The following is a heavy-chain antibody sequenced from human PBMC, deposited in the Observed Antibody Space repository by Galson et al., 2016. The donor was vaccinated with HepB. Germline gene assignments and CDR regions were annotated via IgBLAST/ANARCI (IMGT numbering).Heavy chain of an antibody. J-gene: IGHJ4*02. CDR1: GDSISSTSYY. CDR3: ARRYNWNDTLFDY. CDR2: ISYSGST. V-gene: IGHV4-39*01. D-gene: IGHD1-1*01. Sequence: TLSLTCTVSGDSISSTSYYRGWIRQPPGKGLEWIGSISYSGSTYYNPSLKSRVTISANTSKKQFSLKLSSVTAADTAVYYCARRYNWNDTLFDYWGQGTLVTVSS.